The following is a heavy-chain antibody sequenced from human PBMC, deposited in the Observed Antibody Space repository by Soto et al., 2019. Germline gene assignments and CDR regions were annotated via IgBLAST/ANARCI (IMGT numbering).Heavy chain of an antibody. CDR1: GFTFSSFA. J-gene: IGHJ6*02. D-gene: IGHD3-10*01. CDR2: ISGSGGST. V-gene: IGHV3-23*01. Sequence: GGSLRLSCAASGFTFSSFAMSWVRHAPGKGLDWVSAISGSGGSTYSADSVKGRFTISRDNSNNALFLQMNSLRAEDTALYYCARGDRGGSGSPASYYYSGLDVWGQGTTVTVSS. CDR3: ARGDRGGSGSPASYYYSGLDV.